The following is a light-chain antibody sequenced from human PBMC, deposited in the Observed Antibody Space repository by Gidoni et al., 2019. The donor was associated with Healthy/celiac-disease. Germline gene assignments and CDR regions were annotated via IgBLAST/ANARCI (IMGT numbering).Light chain of an antibody. V-gene: IGLV3-19*01. CDR1: SLRSYY. CDR3: NSRDSSGNSVV. J-gene: IGLJ2*01. Sequence: SSELTQDPAVSVALGQTVRITCQGDSLRSYYESWYQQTPGQAPVLVIYGKNNRPAGIPDRFSGSSSGNTASLTITGAQAEDEADYYCNSRDSSGNSVVFGGGTKLTVL. CDR2: GKN.